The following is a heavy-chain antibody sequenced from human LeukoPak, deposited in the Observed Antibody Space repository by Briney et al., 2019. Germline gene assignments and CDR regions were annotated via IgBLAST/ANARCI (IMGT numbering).Heavy chain of an antibody. CDR3: ANSGSGYYFDY. D-gene: IGHD5-12*01. V-gene: IGHV3-23*01. CDR1: GFTFSTYT. CDR2: ISGSGGST. Sequence: GGSLRLSCAASGFTFSTYTMNWVRQAPGKGLEWVSAISGSGGSTYYADSVKGRFTISRDNSKNTLYLQMNSLGAEDTAVYYCANSGSGYYFDYWGQGTLVTVSS. J-gene: IGHJ4*02.